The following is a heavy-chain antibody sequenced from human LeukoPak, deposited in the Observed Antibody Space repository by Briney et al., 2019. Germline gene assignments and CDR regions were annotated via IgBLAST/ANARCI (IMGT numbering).Heavy chain of an antibody. CDR3: ARRSAGLDY. J-gene: IGHJ4*02. CDR2: IYYSGST. V-gene: IGHV4-59*08. CDR1: GGSLSSYY. Sequence: SETLSLTCTVSGGSLSSYYWSWIRQPPGKGLEWIGYIYYSGSTNYNPSLKSRVTISVDTSKNQFSLKLSSVTAADTAVYYCARRSAGLDYWGQGTLVTVSS.